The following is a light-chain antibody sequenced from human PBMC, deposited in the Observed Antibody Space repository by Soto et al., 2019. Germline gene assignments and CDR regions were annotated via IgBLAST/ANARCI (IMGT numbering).Light chain of an antibody. CDR1: QSISSW. CDR2: KAS. J-gene: IGKJ5*01. Sequence: DIQMTQSPSTLSASVGYRVTISRRASQSISSWVAWYQQKPGKAPKFMIYKASSLESGVPSRFSGSGSGTDFTLTISNLQPEDVATYYCQQANSFPISLGQGTRLEIK. V-gene: IGKV1-5*03. CDR3: QQANSFPIS.